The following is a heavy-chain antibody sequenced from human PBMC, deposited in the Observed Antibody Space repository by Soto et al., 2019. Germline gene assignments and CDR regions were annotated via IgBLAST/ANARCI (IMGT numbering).Heavy chain of an antibody. V-gene: IGHV4-59*01. J-gene: IGHJ4*02. Sequence: SETLSLTCTVSGGSIRDYYWNWIRQPPGKGLEWIGYVYDSGSSNYNPSLKGRVAISLDTSKQQSSLKLTSVTAADTAIYYCARDLPYFFTSGTSPYWGQGALVTVSS. CDR3: ARDLPYFFTSGTSPY. CDR2: VYDSGSS. CDR1: GGSIRDYY. D-gene: IGHD3-10*01.